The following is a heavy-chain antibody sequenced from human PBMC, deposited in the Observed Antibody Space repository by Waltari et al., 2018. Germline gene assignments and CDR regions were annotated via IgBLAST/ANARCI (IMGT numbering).Heavy chain of an antibody. CDR1: GGPISSGSYS. CDR3: ARGVKGYYYGSGSYYNVDGMDV. Sequence: QVQLQESGPGLVKPSQTLSLTCTVSGGPISSGSYSWSWIRQPAGKGLEWIGRIYTSGSTNYNPSLKSRVTISVDTSKNQFSLKLSSVTAADTAVYYCARGVKGYYYGSGSYYNVDGMDVWGQGTTVTVSS. J-gene: IGHJ6*02. V-gene: IGHV4-61*02. D-gene: IGHD3-10*01. CDR2: IYTSGST.